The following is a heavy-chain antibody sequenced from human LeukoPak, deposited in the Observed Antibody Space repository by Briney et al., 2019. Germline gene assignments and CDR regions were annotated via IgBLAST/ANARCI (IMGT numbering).Heavy chain of an antibody. CDR2: IYHSGST. CDR1: GGSISSGGYS. CDR3: AGVYPLNWFDP. Sequence: SQTLSLTCAVSGGSISSGGYSWSWIRQPPGKGLEWIGYIYHSGSTYYNPSLKSRVTISVDRSKNQFSLKLSSVTAADTAVYYCAGVYPLNWFDPWGQGTLVTVSS. V-gene: IGHV4-30-2*01. J-gene: IGHJ5*02.